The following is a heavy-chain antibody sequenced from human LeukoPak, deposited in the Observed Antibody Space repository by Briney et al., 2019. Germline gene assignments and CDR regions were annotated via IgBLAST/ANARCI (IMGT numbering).Heavy chain of an antibody. CDR3: ARGLRLGELSSPGY. V-gene: IGHV1-69*05. CDR2: IIPIFGTA. J-gene: IGHJ4*02. CDR1: GGTFSSYA. D-gene: IGHD3-16*02. Sequence: SVKVSCXASGGTFSSYAISWVRQAPGQGLEWMGGIIPIFGTANYAQKFQGRVTITTDESTSTAYMELSSLRSKDTAVYYCARGLRLGELSSPGYWGQGTLVTVSS.